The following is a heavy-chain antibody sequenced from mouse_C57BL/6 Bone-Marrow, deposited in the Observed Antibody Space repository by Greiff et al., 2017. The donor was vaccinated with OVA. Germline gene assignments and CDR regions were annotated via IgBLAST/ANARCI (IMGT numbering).Heavy chain of an antibody. CDR1: GFTFSSYA. V-gene: IGHV5-4*01. CDR2: ISDGGSYT. Sequence: EVQGVESGGGLVKPGGSLKLSCAASGFTFSSYAMSWVRQTPEKRLEWVATISDGGSYTYYPDNVKGRFTISRDNAKNNLYLQMSHLKSEDTDMYCCAREVPYYYGSSYGYFDVWGTGTTVTVSS. CDR3: AREVPYYYGSSYGYFDV. J-gene: IGHJ1*03. D-gene: IGHD1-1*01.